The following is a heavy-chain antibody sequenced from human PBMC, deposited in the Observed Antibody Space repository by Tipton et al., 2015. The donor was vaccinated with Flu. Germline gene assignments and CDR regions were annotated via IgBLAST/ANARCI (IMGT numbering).Heavy chain of an antibody. V-gene: IGHV4-39*07. Sequence: TLSLTCTVSGGSISSSSYYWGWIRQPPGKGLEWIGSIYYSGSTSYNPSLKSRVTISVDTSKNQFSLKLSSVTAADTAVYYCARVGTYYYDRKNNAFDIWGQGTMVTVCS. J-gene: IGHJ3*02. CDR1: GGSISSSSYY. CDR2: IYYSGST. D-gene: IGHD3-22*01. CDR3: ARVGTYYYDRKNNAFDI.